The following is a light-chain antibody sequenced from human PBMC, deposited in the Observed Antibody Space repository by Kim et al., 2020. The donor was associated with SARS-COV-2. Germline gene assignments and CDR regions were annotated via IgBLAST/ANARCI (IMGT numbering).Light chain of an antibody. CDR3: QVWDSSSDHRV. CDR1: NIGSKS. J-gene: IGLJ1*01. Sequence: APGKTARITCGGNNIGSKSVHWYQQKPGQAPVLVIYYDSYRPSGIPERFSGSNSGNTATLTISRVEAGDEADYYCQVWDSSSDHRVFGTGTKVTVL. CDR2: YDS. V-gene: IGLV3-21*04.